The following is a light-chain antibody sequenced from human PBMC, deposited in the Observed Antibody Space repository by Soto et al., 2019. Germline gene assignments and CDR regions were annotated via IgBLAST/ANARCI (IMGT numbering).Light chain of an antibody. Sequence: EIVLTQSPATLSLSPGERATLSCRASQSVSSYLAWYQQKPGQAPRLLIYDASNRATGIPARFSGSGSGTDFPLTISSLEPEDFAVYYCQQRSNWPPGLTFGGGPKVEIK. CDR2: DAS. CDR3: QQRSNWPPGLT. CDR1: QSVSSY. V-gene: IGKV3-11*01. J-gene: IGKJ4*01.